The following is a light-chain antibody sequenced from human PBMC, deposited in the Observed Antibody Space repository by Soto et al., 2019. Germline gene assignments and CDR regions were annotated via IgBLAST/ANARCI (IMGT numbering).Light chain of an antibody. J-gene: IGKJ2*01. CDR1: QSITSTS. V-gene: IGKV3D-20*01. CDR3: QHYGSLRPDN. CDR2: GAS. Sequence: IVLRLSPATLCLSPGGRRSLSCAASQSITSTSIAWYQHKPGLPPRLVVYGASRRATGIPDRFSGSGSGTDFTRTSSTLETSDFAAYYCQHYGSLRPDNLGRGTKVDIK.